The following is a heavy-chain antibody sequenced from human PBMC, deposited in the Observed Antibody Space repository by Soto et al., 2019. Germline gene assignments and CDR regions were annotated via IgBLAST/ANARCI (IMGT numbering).Heavy chain of an antibody. V-gene: IGHV4-59*01. J-gene: IGHJ6*03. CDR3: ACQGGSDYDHYYNKDV. Sequence: SETLSLTCTVSGGSISSYYWSWIRQPPGKGLEWIGYIYYSGSTTYNPSPKSRVTISVDTSKNQFSLEVSSVTAADTDVYYCACQGGSDYDHYYNKDVWGKGT. D-gene: IGHD6-19*01. CDR2: IYYSGST. CDR1: GGSISSYY.